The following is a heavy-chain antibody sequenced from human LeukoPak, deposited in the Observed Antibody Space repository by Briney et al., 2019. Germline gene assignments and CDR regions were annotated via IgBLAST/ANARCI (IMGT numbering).Heavy chain of an antibody. J-gene: IGHJ6*04. D-gene: IGHD2-15*01. CDR3: ARDPAVVAATYYYGMDV. CDR2: IIPIFGTA. V-gene: IGHV1-69*13. Sequence: SVNVSCKASGGTFSSYAISWVRQAPGQGLEWMGGIIPIFGTANYAQKFQGRVTITADESTSTAYMELSSLRSEDTAVYYCARDPAVVAATYYYGMDVWGKGTTVTVSS. CDR1: GGTFSSYA.